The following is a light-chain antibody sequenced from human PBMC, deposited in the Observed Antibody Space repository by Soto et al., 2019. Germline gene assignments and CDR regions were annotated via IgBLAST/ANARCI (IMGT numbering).Light chain of an antibody. V-gene: IGKV1-39*01. CDR1: QSISSY. J-gene: IGKJ4*01. CDR2: AAS. Sequence: DIQMTQSPSSLSASVGDRVTITCRASQSISSYLNWYQQKPGKAPKLLIYAASSLQSGVPSRFSGSGSGTDFTLTISSLQPEDFATYYCQQSYSTLHTFGGGTKV. CDR3: QQSYSTLHT.